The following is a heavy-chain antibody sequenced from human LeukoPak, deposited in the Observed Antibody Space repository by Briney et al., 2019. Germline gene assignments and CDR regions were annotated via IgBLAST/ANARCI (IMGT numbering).Heavy chain of an antibody. V-gene: IGHV3-33*01. CDR2: IWYDGSNK. CDR1: GFTFSSYG. D-gene: IGHD1-14*01. CDR3: ARSHRSNAQDY. Sequence: GGSLRLSCAASGFTFSSYGMHWVRQAPGKGLEWVAVIWYDGSNKYYADSVKGRFTISRDNSKNTLYLQMNSLRAEDTAVYYCARSHRSNAQDYWGQGTLVTVSS. J-gene: IGHJ4*02.